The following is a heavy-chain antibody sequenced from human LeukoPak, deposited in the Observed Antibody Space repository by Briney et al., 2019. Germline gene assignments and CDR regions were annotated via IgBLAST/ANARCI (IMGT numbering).Heavy chain of an antibody. D-gene: IGHD2-15*01. CDR1: GFTFSSYW. CDR2: ISGSGGSA. Sequence: GGSLRLSCAASGFTFSSYWMSWVRQAPGKGLEWVSTISGSGGSAYYADSVKGRFTISRDNSKNTLYLQMNSLRAEDTAVYYCAKGCGGTCYSDFDYWGQGTLVTVSS. V-gene: IGHV3-23*01. CDR3: AKGCGGTCYSDFDY. J-gene: IGHJ4*02.